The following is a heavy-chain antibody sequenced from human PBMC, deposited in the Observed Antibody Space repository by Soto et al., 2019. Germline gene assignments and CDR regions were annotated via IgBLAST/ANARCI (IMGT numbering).Heavy chain of an antibody. CDR3: AKDFPEYYYDSSGYNYGMDV. Sequence: GGSLRLSCAASGFTFSNAWMNWVRQAPGKGLEWVGRIKSKTDGGTTDYAAPVKGRFTISRDDSKNTLYLQMNSLRAEDTAVYYCAKDFPEYYYDSSGYNYGMDVWGQGTTVTVSS. J-gene: IGHJ6*02. CDR1: GFTFSNAW. CDR2: IKSKTDGGTT. D-gene: IGHD3-22*01. V-gene: IGHV3-15*07.